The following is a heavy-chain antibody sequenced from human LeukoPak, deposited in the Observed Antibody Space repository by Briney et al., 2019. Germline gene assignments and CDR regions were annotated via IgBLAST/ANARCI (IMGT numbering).Heavy chain of an antibody. CDR3: ARDWGIAARPHNWFDP. J-gene: IGHJ5*02. CDR1: GFTCSSYS. V-gene: IGHV3-21*01. D-gene: IGHD6-6*01. CDR2: ISGTSSFI. Sequence: GGSLRLSCAASGFTCSSYSMNWVRQAPGKGLEWVSSISGTSSFIYYADSVKGRFTISRDNAKNSLYLQMNSLRAEDTAVYYCARDWGIAARPHNWFDPWGQGTLVTVSS.